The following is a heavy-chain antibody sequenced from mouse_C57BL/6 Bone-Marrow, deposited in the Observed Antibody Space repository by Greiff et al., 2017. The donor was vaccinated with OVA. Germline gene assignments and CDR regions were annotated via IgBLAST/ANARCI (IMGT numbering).Heavy chain of an antibody. V-gene: IGHV10-1*01. CDR2: TRSKSNNYAT. CDR3: VRRGLRPMTMDY. D-gene: IGHD2-4*01. Sequence: EVKLVESGGGLVQPKGSLKLSCAASGFSFNTYAMNWVRQAPGKGLEWVARTRSKSNNYATYYADSVKDRFTISRDDSESMLYLQMNNLKTEDTAMYYCVRRGLRPMTMDYWGQGTSVTVSS. CDR1: GFSFNTYA. J-gene: IGHJ4*01.